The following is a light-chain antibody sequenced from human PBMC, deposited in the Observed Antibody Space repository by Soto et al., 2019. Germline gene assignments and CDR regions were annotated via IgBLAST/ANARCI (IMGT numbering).Light chain of an antibody. Sequence: EIVLTQSPATLSLSPGERATLSCRASQSVSSSYLAWYQQKPGQAPRLLIYGASSRATGIPDRFSGSGSGTDFTLTISRLEPEDFAVYYCQQYGDSPITFGPGTKVDI. CDR1: QSVSSSY. CDR3: QQYGDSPIT. J-gene: IGKJ3*01. CDR2: GAS. V-gene: IGKV3-20*01.